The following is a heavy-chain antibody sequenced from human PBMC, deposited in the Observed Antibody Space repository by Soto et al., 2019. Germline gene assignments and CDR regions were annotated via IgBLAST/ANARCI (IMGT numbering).Heavy chain of an antibody. Sequence: EVQLLESGGGLVQPGGSLRLSCAASGFTFSCCAMSWVRQAPGKGLDWVSTIHGDGDYIPYSDSVKGRFTISRDTSRNTLYLQMTSLRADDTAVYYCVKHRGGGSLSTWSFASWGRGSLVTVSS. D-gene: IGHD1-26*01. CDR3: VKHRGGGSLSTWSFAS. CDR2: IHGDGDYI. J-gene: IGHJ2*01. V-gene: IGHV3-23*01. CDR1: GFTFSCCA.